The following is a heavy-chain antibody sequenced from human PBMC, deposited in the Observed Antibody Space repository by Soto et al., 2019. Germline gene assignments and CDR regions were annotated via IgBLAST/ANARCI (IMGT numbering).Heavy chain of an antibody. CDR3: ARGMSGYDYIFDF. CDR1: GESFSGYY. V-gene: IGHV4-34*01. D-gene: IGHD5-12*01. CDR2: IHDSGST. Sequence: SETLSLTCAVYGESFSGYYWSWIRQPPGKGLEWIGEIHDSGSTNYNPSLKSRLIISVDTSRNQFSLKLSSVTAADTAVYYCARGMSGYDYIFDFWGQGTLVTVSS. J-gene: IGHJ4*02.